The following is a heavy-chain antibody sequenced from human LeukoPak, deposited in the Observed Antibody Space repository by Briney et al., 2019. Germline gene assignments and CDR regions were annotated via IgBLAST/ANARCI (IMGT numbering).Heavy chain of an antibody. J-gene: IGHJ4*02. Sequence: GGSLRLSCAASGFTFSSYGMHWVRQAPGKGLEWVAFIRYDGSNKYYVDSVKGRFTISRDNAKNTLYLQMNSLSAEDTAVYYCAKVDDSSGYDFDYWGQGTLVTVSS. CDR1: GFTFSSYG. V-gene: IGHV3-30*02. CDR2: IRYDGSNK. CDR3: AKVDDSSGYDFDY. D-gene: IGHD3-22*01.